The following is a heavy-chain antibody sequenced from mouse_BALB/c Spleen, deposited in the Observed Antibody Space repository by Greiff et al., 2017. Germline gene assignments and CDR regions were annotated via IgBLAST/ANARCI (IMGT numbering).Heavy chain of an antibody. CDR3: ARANWDEGFAY. CDR1: GFTFSDFY. D-gene: IGHD4-1*01. J-gene: IGHJ3*01. CDR2: SRNKANDYTT. Sequence: EVKLVESGGGLVQPGGSLRLSCATSGFTFSDFYMEWVRQPPGKRLEWIAASRNKANDYTTEYSASVKGRFIVSRDTSQSILYLQMNALRAEDTAIYYCARANWDEGFAYWGQGTLVTVSA. V-gene: IGHV7-1*02.